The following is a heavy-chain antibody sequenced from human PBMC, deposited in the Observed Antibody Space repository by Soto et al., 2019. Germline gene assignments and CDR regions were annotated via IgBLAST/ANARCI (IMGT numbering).Heavy chain of an antibody. CDR2: IWYDGSNK. Sequence: QVQLVESGGGVVQPGRSLRLSCAASGFTFSSYGMHWVRQAPGKGLEWVAVIWYDGSNKYYADSVKGRFTISRDNSKNTLYPQMNSLRAEDTAVYYCARDKGRMGIQLWLPVYYYGMDVWGQGTTVTVSS. CDR1: GFTFSSYG. J-gene: IGHJ6*02. CDR3: ARDKGRMGIQLWLPVYYYGMDV. V-gene: IGHV3-33*01. D-gene: IGHD5-18*01.